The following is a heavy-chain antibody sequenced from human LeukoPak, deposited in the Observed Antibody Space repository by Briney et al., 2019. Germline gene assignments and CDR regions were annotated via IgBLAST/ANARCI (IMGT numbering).Heavy chain of an antibody. CDR1: GYTFTGYY. J-gene: IGHJ6*02. D-gene: IGHD2-15*01. Sequence: ASVKVSCKASGYTFTGYYMHWVRQAPGQGLEWMGWLNPNSGGTNYAQKFQGRVTMTRDTSISTAYMELSRLRSDDTAVYYCAGYCSGGSCYGDYYYYYGMDVWGQGTTVTVS. CDR2: LNPNSGGT. V-gene: IGHV1-2*02. CDR3: AGYCSGGSCYGDYYYYYGMDV.